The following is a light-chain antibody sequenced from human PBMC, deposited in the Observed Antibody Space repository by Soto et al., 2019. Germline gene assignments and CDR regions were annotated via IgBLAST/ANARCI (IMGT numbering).Light chain of an antibody. V-gene: IGLV2-14*01. CDR1: SSDVGGYNY. CDR2: DVS. Sequence: QSVLTQPASVSGSPGQSITISCTGTSSDVGGYNYVSWYQQHPGKAPKLMIYDVSNRPSGVSNRFSGSKSGNTASLTISGLQAEDEADYYCSSYTSSSTLSFGGGTKLTVL. CDR3: SSYTSSSTLS. J-gene: IGLJ2*01.